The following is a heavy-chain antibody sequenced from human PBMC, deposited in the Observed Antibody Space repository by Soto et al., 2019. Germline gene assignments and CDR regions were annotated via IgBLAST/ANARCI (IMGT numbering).Heavy chain of an antibody. D-gene: IGHD2-2*01. CDR2: ISGAGGNT. J-gene: IGHJ5*02. Sequence: EVQLLESGGGLVQPGGSLRLSGAASGFAFGAYAMTWVRQAPGKGLEWVSVISGAGGNTYYADSVKGRFTVSRDNSKKMLYLEMNSLRVEDTAIYYCAKDPVPQLLPSWWFDPWGQGPRVTVSS. V-gene: IGHV3-23*01. CDR1: GFAFGAYA. CDR3: AKDPVPQLLPSWWFDP.